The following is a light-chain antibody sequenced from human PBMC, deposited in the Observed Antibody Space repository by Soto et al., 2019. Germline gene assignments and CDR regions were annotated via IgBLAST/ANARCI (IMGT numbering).Light chain of an antibody. CDR3: QQYNSYPVT. J-gene: IGKJ2*01. CDR1: QSFSTW. Sequence: DIQMTQSPSTLSASVGDRVTITCRASQSFSTWLAWYQQKPGKAPNLLIYDASNLQSGVPSRFSGSGSGTEFTLTISSLQPDDFATYYGQQYNSYPVTFGQGTKLEIK. CDR2: DAS. V-gene: IGKV1-5*01.